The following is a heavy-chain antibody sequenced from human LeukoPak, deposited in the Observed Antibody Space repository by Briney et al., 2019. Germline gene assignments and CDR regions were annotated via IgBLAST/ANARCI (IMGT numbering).Heavy chain of an antibody. CDR1: GFTFSSYA. CDR3: AKDLDDSSGFYSYHH. Sequence: TGGSLRLSCAASGFTFSSYAMSWVRQAPGKGLEWVSAISGSGGSTYYADSVKGRFTISRDNSKNTLFLHMTSLRAEDTAVFYCAKDLDDSSGFYSYHHWGQGTLVTVSS. D-gene: IGHD3-22*01. J-gene: IGHJ1*01. CDR2: ISGSGGST. V-gene: IGHV3-23*01.